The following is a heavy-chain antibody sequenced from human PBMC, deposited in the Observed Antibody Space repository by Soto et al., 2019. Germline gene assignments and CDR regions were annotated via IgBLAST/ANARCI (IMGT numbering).Heavy chain of an antibody. CDR3: ARDRLFQRSSGSYYNRGTNWFDP. CDR1: GGSINTAGYY. D-gene: IGHD3-10*01. CDR2: IYYSGST. Sequence: QVQLQESGPGLVKPSQTLSLTCTVSGGSINTAGYYWSWIRQHPGQGLEWIGHIYYSGSTYYNPSLKSRVIISVDTSKNQFSLELSSVTAADTAVYYCARDRLFQRSSGSYYNRGTNWFDPWGQGTLVTVSS. J-gene: IGHJ5*02. V-gene: IGHV4-31*03.